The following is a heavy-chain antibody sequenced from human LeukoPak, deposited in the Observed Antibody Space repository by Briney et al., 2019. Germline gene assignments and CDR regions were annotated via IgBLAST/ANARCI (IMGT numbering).Heavy chain of an antibody. CDR1: GFTFSIYG. Sequence: PGGSLRLSCAASGFTFSIYGMHWVRQAPGKGLEWVANIKQDGSEKYYVDSVKGRFTISRDNAKNSLYLQMNSLRAEDTAVYYCARDGGIVVVTDWYFDLWGRGTLVTVSS. D-gene: IGHD2-21*02. V-gene: IGHV3-7*05. CDR3: ARDGGIVVVTDWYFDL. CDR2: IKQDGSEK. J-gene: IGHJ2*01.